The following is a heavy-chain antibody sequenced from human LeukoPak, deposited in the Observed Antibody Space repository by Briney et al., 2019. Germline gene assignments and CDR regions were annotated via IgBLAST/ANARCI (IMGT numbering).Heavy chain of an antibody. CDR2: FDPEDGET. D-gene: IGHD3-3*01. J-gene: IGHJ4*02. V-gene: IGHV1-24*01. CDR1: GYTLTELS. CDR3: ATWRDYDFWSGPPDPVDY. Sequence: ASVKVSCKVSGYTLTELSMHWVRQAPGKGLEWMGGFDPEDGETIYAQKFQGRVTMTEDTSTDTAYMELSSLRSEDTAVYYCATWRDYDFWSGPPDPVDYWGQGTLVTISS.